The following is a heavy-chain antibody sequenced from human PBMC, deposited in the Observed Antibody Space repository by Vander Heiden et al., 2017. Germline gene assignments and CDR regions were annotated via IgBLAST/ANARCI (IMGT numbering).Heavy chain of an antibody. CDR3: ARGTIDSSGYPYYFDY. D-gene: IGHD3-22*01. J-gene: IGHJ4*02. CDR2: IWYDGSNK. CDR1: GFTFRIYG. V-gene: IGHV3-33*01. Sequence: QVQLVESGGGVVQPGRSLRLSCSASGFTFRIYGMHWVRQAPGKGLEWVAVIWYDGSNKYYADSVKGRFTISRDNSKNTLYLQMNSLRAEDTAVYYCARGTIDSSGYPYYFDYWGQGTLVTVSS.